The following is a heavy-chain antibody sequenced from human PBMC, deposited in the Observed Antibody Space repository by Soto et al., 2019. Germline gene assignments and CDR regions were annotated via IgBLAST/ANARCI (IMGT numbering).Heavy chain of an antibody. CDR3: ARHDGFSSGWIFDY. D-gene: IGHD6-19*01. Sequence: SETLSLTCAASGGSFSAYYWSWIRQPPGRGLEWIGEINHNGNSNYNPALESRVTISVDTSKNQFSLKLISVTAADTAVYYCARHDGFSSGWIFDYWGHGTLVTVSS. CDR1: GGSFSAYY. V-gene: IGHV4-34*01. CDR2: INHNGNS. J-gene: IGHJ4*01.